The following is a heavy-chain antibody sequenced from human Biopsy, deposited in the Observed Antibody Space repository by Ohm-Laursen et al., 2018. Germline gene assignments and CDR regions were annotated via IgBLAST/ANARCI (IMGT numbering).Heavy chain of an antibody. CDR3: ARARGSGRLRYHFDY. CDR2: ISGGGTI. J-gene: IGHJ4*02. CDR1: GFSFSDYH. V-gene: IGHV3-11*01. Sequence: SLRLSCTASGFSFSDYHMRWIRQAPGRGLEWVSYISGGGTIYYGDSMKGRVTISRDNTKNSLYLQMHSLRAEDTAVYYCARARGSGRLRYHFDYWGQGTLVTVSS. D-gene: IGHD1-26*01.